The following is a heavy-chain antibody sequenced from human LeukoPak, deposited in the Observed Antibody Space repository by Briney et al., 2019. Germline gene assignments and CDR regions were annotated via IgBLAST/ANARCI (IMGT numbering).Heavy chain of an antibody. CDR3: ARGGNIDF. Sequence: GGSLRLSCAASGFIFSSYSMNWGRQAPGRGLEWLSYISSGSGTIYYADSVKGRFTISRDNAKNSVYLQMNSLRDEDTAVYYCARGGNIDFWGQGTLVTVSS. CDR2: ISSGSGTI. J-gene: IGHJ4*02. CDR1: GFIFSSYS. D-gene: IGHD3-10*01. V-gene: IGHV3-48*02.